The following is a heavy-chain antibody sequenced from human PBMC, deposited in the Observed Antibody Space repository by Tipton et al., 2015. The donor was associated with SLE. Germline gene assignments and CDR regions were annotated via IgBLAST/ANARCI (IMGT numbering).Heavy chain of an antibody. V-gene: IGHV4-59*01. Sequence: LRLSCTVSGGSISSYYWSWIRQPPGKGLEWIGYISYSGSTNYNPSLKSRVTISVDTSKNQFSLKLSSVTAADTAVYYCARAGLATSYYYYMDVWSKGTTVTVSS. CDR1: GGSISSYY. CDR2: ISYSGST. CDR3: ARAGLATSYYYYMDV. D-gene: IGHD5-12*01. J-gene: IGHJ6*03.